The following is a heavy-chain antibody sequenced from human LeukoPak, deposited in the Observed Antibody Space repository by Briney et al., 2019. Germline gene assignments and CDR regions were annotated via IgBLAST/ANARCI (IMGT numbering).Heavy chain of an antibody. J-gene: IGHJ3*02. CDR3: ARVSSTSSNAFDI. CDR2: ISSSSSYI. CDR1: GFTFSSYS. V-gene: IGHV3-21*01. Sequence: PGGSLRLSCAASGFTFSSYSMNWVRQAPGKGLEWGSSISSSSSYIYYADSVKGRFTISRDNAKNSLYLQMNSLRAEDTAVYYCARVSSTSSNAFDIWGQGTMVTVSS. D-gene: IGHD2-2*01.